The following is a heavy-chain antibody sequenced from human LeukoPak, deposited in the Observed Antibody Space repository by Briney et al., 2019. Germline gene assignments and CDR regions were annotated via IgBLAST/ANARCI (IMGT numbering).Heavy chain of an antibody. CDR1: GFTFSTYG. D-gene: IGHD5-12*01. Sequence: QPGGSLRLSCAASGFTFSTYGMNWVRQAPGKGPEWVSYISSSSDAIYYPDSVRGRFTISRDNAKNSLYLQMNSLRDEDTAVYNCARAMRSGYDYWGQGTLVTVSS. CDR3: ARAMRSGYDY. J-gene: IGHJ4*02. V-gene: IGHV3-48*02. CDR2: ISSSSDAI.